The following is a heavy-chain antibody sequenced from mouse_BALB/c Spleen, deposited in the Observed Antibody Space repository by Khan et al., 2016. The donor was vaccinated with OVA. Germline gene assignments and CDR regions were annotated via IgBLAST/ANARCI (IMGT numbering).Heavy chain of an antibody. V-gene: IGHV5-6*01. Sequence: EVELVESGGDLVKPGGSLKLSCAASGFTFSSYGMSWVRQTPDKRLEWVATISSGGHYTYFPDSVRGRFTISRDNAKNTLYLQMSSLKSEDTAIYYCSRSITTATGDYYAMDYWGQGTSVTVSS. D-gene: IGHD1-2*01. CDR2: ISSGGHYT. J-gene: IGHJ4*01. CDR1: GFTFSSYG. CDR3: SRSITTATGDYYAMDY.